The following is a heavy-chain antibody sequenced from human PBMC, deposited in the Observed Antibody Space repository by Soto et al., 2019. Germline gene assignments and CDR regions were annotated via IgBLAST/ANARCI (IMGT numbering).Heavy chain of an antibody. Sequence: QVQLQQWGAGLLKPSETLSLTCAVYGGPFSGYYWSWIRQPPGKGLEWIGEINHSGSTNYNPSLKSRVTISVDTSKNQFSLKLSSVTAADTAVYYCARGDWLHDYWGQGTLVTVSS. V-gene: IGHV4-34*01. D-gene: IGHD3-9*01. J-gene: IGHJ4*02. CDR2: INHSGST. CDR3: ARGDWLHDY. CDR1: GGPFSGYY.